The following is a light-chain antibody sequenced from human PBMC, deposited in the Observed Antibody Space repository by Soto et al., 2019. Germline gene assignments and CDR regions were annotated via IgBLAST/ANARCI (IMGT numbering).Light chain of an antibody. V-gene: IGKV3-15*01. CDR1: QSVGSK. CDR3: QQYNNWPPFT. Sequence: EIVMTQSPATLSVSPGERASLSCRASQSVGSKLAWYQHKPGQAPRLLIYDASTRATGFPARFSGNGSGTEFTLTISSLQPEDFAVYYCQQYNNWPPFTFGPGTNVDIK. J-gene: IGKJ3*01. CDR2: DAS.